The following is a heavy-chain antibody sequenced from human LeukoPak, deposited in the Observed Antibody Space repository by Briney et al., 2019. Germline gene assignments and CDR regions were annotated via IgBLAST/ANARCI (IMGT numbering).Heavy chain of an antibody. J-gene: IGHJ6*02. CDR1: GGSFSGYY. V-gene: IGHV4-34*01. CDR2: INHSGST. Sequence: SETLSLTCAVYGGSFSGYYWSWIRQPPGKGLEWIGEINHSGSTNYNPSLKSRVTISVDTSKNQFSLKLSSVTAADTAVCYCARAWRYCSSTSCNYGMDVWGQGTTVTVSS. D-gene: IGHD2-2*01. CDR3: ARAWRYCSSTSCNYGMDV.